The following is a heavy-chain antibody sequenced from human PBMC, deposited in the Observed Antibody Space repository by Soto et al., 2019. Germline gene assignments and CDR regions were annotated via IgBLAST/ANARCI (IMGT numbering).Heavy chain of an antibody. D-gene: IGHD6-19*01. CDR3: ARIPGWLQGFDS. J-gene: IGHJ4*02. CDR2: IDWDDDK. V-gene: IGHV2-70*04. CDR1: GFSLSTTGMR. Sequence: ESGPTLVNPTQTLTLTCTFSGFSLSTTGMRVSWIRQPPGKALEWLARIDWDDDKFYTTSLKTRLAISKDTSKNQVVLTMTNMDPVDTATYFCARIPGWLQGFDSWGQGTLVTVS.